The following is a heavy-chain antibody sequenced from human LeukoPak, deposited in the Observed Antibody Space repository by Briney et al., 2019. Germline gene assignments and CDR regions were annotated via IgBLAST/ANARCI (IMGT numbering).Heavy chain of an antibody. J-gene: IGHJ5*02. CDR2: VNHSGIT. D-gene: IGHD5-12*01. CDR3: ARANIAPPDGWFDP. V-gene: IGHV4-34*01. CDR1: GGSFSGYY. Sequence: SETLSLTCAVYGGSFSGYYWCWIRQPPGKGLEWIGEVNHSGITNYNPSLKSRVTISVDTSKNQFSLKLSSVTAADTAVYYCARANIAPPDGWFDPWGQGTLVTVSS.